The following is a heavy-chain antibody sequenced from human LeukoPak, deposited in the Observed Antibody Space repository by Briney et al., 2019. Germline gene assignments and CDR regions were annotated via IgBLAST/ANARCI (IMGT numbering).Heavy chain of an antibody. Sequence: SETLSLTCTVSGGSVSSGSYYWSWIRQPPGKGLEWIGYIYYSGSTNYNPSLKSRVTISVDTSKNQFSLKLSSVTAADTAVYYCARGAPHITLYYYYGMDVWGQGTTVTVPS. CDR2: IYYSGST. CDR1: GGSVSSGSYY. CDR3: ARGAPHITLYYYYGMDV. V-gene: IGHV4-61*01. J-gene: IGHJ6*02.